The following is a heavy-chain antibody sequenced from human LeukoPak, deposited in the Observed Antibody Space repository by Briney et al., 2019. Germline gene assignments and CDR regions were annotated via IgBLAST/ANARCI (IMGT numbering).Heavy chain of an antibody. CDR2: TSYDGNKK. Sequence: PGGSLRLSCAASGFTLTYYAMHWVRQAPGKGLEWVAVTSYDGNKKYYADSVKGRFTISRDSSKNTLYLQMSSLRAEDTAEYYCARSSYDYGGIEGPFDYWGQGTLVTVSS. V-gene: IGHV3-30*15. J-gene: IGHJ4*02. D-gene: IGHD4-23*01. CDR3: ARSSYDYGGIEGPFDY. CDR1: GFTLTYYA.